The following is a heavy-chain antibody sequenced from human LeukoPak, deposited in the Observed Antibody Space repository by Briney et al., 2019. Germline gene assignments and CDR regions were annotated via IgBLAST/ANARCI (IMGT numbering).Heavy chain of an antibody. Sequence: GGSLRLSCAASGFTFSGYSMNWVRQAPGKGLEWVSSISSSSYIYYADSVKGRFTISRDNAKNSLYLQMNSLRAEDTAVYYCARDLYDSGAYSSPIDYWGQGTLVTVSS. V-gene: IGHV3-21*01. CDR2: ISSSSYI. CDR1: GFTFSGYS. J-gene: IGHJ4*02. D-gene: IGHD3-22*01. CDR3: ARDLYDSGAYSSPIDY.